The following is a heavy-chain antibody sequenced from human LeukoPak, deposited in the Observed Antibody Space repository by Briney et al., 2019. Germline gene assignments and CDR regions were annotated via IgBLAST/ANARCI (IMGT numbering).Heavy chain of an antibody. CDR2: ISWNSGSI. J-gene: IGHJ6*02. D-gene: IGHD3-10*01. Sequence: QAGGSLRLSCAASGFTFSSYAMSWVRQAPGKGLEWVSGISWNSGSIGYADSVKGRFTISRDNAKNSLYLQMNSLRAEDTALYYCAKNGAGDYYGMDVWGQGTTVTVSS. CDR3: AKNGAGDYYGMDV. V-gene: IGHV3-9*01. CDR1: GFTFSSYA.